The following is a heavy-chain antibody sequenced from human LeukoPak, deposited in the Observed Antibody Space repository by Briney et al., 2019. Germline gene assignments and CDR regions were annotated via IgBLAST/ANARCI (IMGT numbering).Heavy chain of an antibody. CDR2: IYPGDSDT. J-gene: IGHJ4*02. V-gene: IGHV5-51*01. CDR1: GYSFTNYW. D-gene: IGHD6-19*01. Sequence: HGESLKISCKGSGYSFTNYWIGWVRQMPGKGPEWMGIIYPGDSDTRYSPSFQGQVTISADKSINTAYLQWSSLKASDTAMYYCARHLSSGWYSDYWGQGTLVIVSS. CDR3: ARHLSSGWYSDY.